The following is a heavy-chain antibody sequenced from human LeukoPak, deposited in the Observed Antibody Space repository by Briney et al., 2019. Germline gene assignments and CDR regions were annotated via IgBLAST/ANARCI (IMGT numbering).Heavy chain of an antibody. Sequence: GGSLRLSCAASGFTFSSCWMSWVRQAPGKGLEWVANIKQDGSEKYYVDSVKGRFTISRDNAKNSLYLQMNSLRAEDTAVYYCARSPSYSSGWLFDYWGQGTLVTVSS. CDR1: GFTFSSCW. D-gene: IGHD6-19*01. V-gene: IGHV3-7*01. CDR3: ARSPSYSSGWLFDY. CDR2: IKQDGSEK. J-gene: IGHJ4*02.